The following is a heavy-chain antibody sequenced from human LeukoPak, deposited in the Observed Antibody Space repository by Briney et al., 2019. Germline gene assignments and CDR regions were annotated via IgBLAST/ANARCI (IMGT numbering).Heavy chain of an antibody. Sequence: PSETLSLTCTVSVASISSYYWSWIRQPPGKGLEWIGYIYYSGSTNYNPSLKSRVTISVDTSKNQFSLKLSSVTAADTAVYYCARGLPEVYYYGMDVWGQGTTVTVS. J-gene: IGHJ6*02. CDR1: VASISSYY. V-gene: IGHV4-59*01. CDR3: ARGLPEVYYYGMDV. D-gene: IGHD1-14*01. CDR2: IYYSGST.